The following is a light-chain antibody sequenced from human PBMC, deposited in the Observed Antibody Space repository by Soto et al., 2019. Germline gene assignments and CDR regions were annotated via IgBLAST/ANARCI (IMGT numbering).Light chain of an antibody. CDR2: DAS. V-gene: IGKV3-20*01. CDR3: QQYGSSPET. J-gene: IGKJ1*01. CDR1: QTVRNNY. Sequence: EFVLTQSPGTLSLSPGERATLSCRASQTVRNNYLAWYQQKPGQAPRLLIYDASSRATGIPDRFSGGGSGTDFTLTTSRLEPEDFAVYYCQQYGSSPETFGQGTKVDIK.